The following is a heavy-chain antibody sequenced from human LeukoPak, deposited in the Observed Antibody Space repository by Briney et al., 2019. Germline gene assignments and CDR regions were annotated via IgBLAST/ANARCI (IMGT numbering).Heavy chain of an antibody. CDR1: GFAFSSFG. V-gene: IGHV3-30*02. CDR2: IRYDGSDK. J-gene: IGHJ4*02. Sequence: PGGSLRLSCEASGFAFSSFGMHWVRQAPGKGLEWVAFIRYDGSDKYYGDSVKGRFTISRDNSNNTLFLQMNSLRAGDTSTYYCASATFSNWFYFDQWGQGTLVTVSS. CDR3: ASATFSNWFYFDQ. D-gene: IGHD6-13*01.